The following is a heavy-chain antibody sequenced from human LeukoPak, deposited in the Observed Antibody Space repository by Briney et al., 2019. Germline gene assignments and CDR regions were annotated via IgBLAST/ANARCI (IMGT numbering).Heavy chain of an antibody. CDR1: GFTFSTYT. D-gene: IGHD3-9*01. V-gene: IGHV3-21*01. J-gene: IGHJ4*02. Sequence: GGSLRLSCAASGFTFSTYTMSWVRQPPGKGLEWVSSITASSTSTYYADSVKGRFTISRDNAKNSLYLQMNRLRAEDTAVYYCERTYYDILTGYNPYFDYWGQGTLVTVSS. CDR3: ERTYYDILTGYNPYFDY. CDR2: ITASSTST.